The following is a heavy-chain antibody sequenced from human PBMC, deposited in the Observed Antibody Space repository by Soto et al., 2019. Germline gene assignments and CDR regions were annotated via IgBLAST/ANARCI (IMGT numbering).Heavy chain of an antibody. Sequence: GESLKISCKGSGYSFTSYWIGWVRQMPGKGLEWMGIIYPGDSDTRYSPSFQGQVTISADKSISTAYLQWSSLKASDTAMYYCARSVREYYSDRYNWFDPWGQGTLVTVSS. CDR1: GYSFTSYW. CDR2: IYPGDSDT. J-gene: IGHJ5*02. V-gene: IGHV5-51*01. CDR3: ARSVREYYSDRYNWFDP. D-gene: IGHD4-4*01.